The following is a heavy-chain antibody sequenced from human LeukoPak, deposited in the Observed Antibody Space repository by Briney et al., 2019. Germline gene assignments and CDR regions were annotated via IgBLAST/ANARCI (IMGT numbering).Heavy chain of an antibody. D-gene: IGHD1-26*01. Sequence: GGSLRLSCAASGFTFSDAWMNGVRLAPGKGREWVGRIKSRNRGETVDYAAPVKGRFTISRDDSKTTVYLQMNSLKTEDTAIYYCTTDGSTTLSNTFDYWGQGTLVTVSS. CDR1: GFTFSDAW. V-gene: IGHV3-15*01. CDR2: IKSRNRGETV. J-gene: IGHJ4*02. CDR3: TTDGSTTLSNTFDY.